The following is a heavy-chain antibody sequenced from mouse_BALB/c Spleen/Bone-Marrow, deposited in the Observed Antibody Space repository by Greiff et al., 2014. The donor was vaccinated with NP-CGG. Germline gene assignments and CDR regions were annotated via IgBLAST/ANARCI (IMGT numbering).Heavy chain of an antibody. CDR1: GFNIKDTH. D-gene: IGHD2-14*01. CDR2: IVPANGNT. V-gene: IGHV14-3*02. J-gene: IGHJ4*01. Sequence: EVQLQQSGAELVKPGASVKLSCTASGFNIKDTHMHWVKQRPEQGLEWIGRIVPANGNTKYDPKFQGKATITADTSSNTAYLQLNSLTSEDAAVYYCAQGYDWAMDYWGQGTSVTVSS. CDR3: AQGYDWAMDY.